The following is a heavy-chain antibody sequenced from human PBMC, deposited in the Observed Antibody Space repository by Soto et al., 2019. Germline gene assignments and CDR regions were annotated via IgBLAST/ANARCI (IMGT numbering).Heavy chain of an antibody. CDR3: ARIYDFWSGQTPLYGMDV. CDR2: INPSGGST. V-gene: IGHV1-46*01. CDR1: GYTFTSYY. D-gene: IGHD3-3*01. J-gene: IGHJ6*02. Sequence: ASVKVSGKASGYTFTSYYMHWVRQAPGQGLEWMGIINPSGGSTSYAQKFQGRVTMTRDTSTSTVYMELSSLRSEDTAVYYCARIYDFWSGQTPLYGMDVWGQGTTVTVS.